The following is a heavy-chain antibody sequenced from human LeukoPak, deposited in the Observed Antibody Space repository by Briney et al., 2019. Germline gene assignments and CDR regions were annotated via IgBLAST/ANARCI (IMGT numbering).Heavy chain of an antibody. CDR3: TRMRGYTYGYWYLDL. D-gene: IGHD5-18*01. CDR2: MNPSSGNT. CDR1: GYTFSSYD. J-gene: IGHJ2*01. V-gene: IGHV1-8*01. Sequence: GASVKVSCKAAGYTFSSYDINWVRQAPGQGLKYMGWMNPSSGNTGYTQKFQGRITMTRGTSIGTAYMELSSLKSEDTALYYCTRMRGYTYGYWYLDLWGRGTLVTVSS.